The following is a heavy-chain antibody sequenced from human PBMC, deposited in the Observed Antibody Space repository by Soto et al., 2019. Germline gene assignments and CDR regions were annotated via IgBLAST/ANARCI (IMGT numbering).Heavy chain of an antibody. CDR1: GFPFDTYS. J-gene: IGHJ6*03. Sequence: GGSLRLSCAASGFPFDTYSMHWVRQAPGKGLEYVSGISSNGGTTYYANSVKGRFTISRDNSKRTFYLQMGSLRVEDMAVYYCAREDYYYSYMDVWGKGTTVTVSS. CDR2: ISSNGGTT. V-gene: IGHV3-64*01. CDR3: AREDYYYSYMDV.